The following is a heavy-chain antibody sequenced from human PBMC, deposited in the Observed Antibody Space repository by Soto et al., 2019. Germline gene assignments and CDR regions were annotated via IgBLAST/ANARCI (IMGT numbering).Heavy chain of an antibody. CDR1: GGSFSGYY. D-gene: IGHD3-3*01. CDR2: INHSGST. CDR3: ARGFTIFGVVTYNWFDP. J-gene: IGHJ5*02. V-gene: IGHV4-34*01. Sequence: SDTLSLTCAVYGGSFSGYYWSWIRQPPGKGLGWIGEINHSGSTNYNPSLKSRVTISVDTSKNQFSLKLSSVTAADTAVYYCARGFTIFGVVTYNWFDPWGQGTLVNVSS.